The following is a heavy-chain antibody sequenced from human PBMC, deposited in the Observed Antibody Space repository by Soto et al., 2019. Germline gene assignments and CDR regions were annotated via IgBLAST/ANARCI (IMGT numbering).Heavy chain of an antibody. J-gene: IGHJ4*02. CDR2: IYHSGST. CDR3: AIIPRAYDRSGSLDY. D-gene: IGHD3-22*01. CDR1: GGSISSSNW. V-gene: IGHV4-4*02. Sequence: QVQLQESGPGLVKPSGTLSLTCAVSGGSISSSNWWSWVRQPPGKGLEWIGEIYHSGSTNYNPSPTSRVPTPVDKSKNQFSLKLSSVTAADSAVYYCAIIPRAYDRSGSLDYWGQGTLVTVSS.